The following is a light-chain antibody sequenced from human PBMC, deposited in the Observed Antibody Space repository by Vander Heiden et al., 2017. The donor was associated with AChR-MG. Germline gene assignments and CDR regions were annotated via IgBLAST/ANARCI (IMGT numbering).Light chain of an antibody. CDR1: QSVNGNY. CDR2: GAS. Sequence: EVVLTQSPGTLSLSPGERASLSCRASQSVNGNYLAWYQQKPGQAPRLLIYGASTRAAGIRDRFSGSGSGTDFTLTITRLEPEDFAVYYCQQDGSSLHTFGQGTKLEIK. J-gene: IGKJ2*01. CDR3: QQDGSSLHT. V-gene: IGKV3-20*01.